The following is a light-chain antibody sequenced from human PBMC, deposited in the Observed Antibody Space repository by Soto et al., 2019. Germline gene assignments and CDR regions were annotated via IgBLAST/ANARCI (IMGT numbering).Light chain of an antibody. J-gene: IGKJ1*01. CDR3: QQYNSYIWT. CDR2: DAS. Sequence: IQFTPSPSPPPAFTGNRVPHTLQASQDISNYLNWYQQKPGKAPKLLIYDASSLESGVPSRFSGSGSGTEFTLTISSLQPDDFATYYCQQYNSYIWTFGQGTKVDIK. CDR1: QDISNY. V-gene: IGKV1-5*01.